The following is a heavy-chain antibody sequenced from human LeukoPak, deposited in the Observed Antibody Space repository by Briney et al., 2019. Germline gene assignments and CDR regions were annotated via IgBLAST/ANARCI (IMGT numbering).Heavy chain of an antibody. Sequence: GGSLRLSCEASGFSFSNYFMSWIRQAPGKGLEWVSYITNSGRSTNYADAVKGRFTISRDNAKKSVYLEMTDLRVEDTAVYYCARGASGNYHVFDSWGQGTLVTVSS. CDR2: ITNSGRST. CDR3: ARGASGNYHVFDS. V-gene: IGHV3-11*04. J-gene: IGHJ4*02. D-gene: IGHD1-26*01. CDR1: GFSFSNYF.